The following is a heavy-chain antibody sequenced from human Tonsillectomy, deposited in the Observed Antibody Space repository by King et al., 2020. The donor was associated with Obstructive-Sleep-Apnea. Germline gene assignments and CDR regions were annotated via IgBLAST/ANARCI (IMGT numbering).Heavy chain of an antibody. D-gene: IGHD2-2*01. CDR2: ISGSGGST. J-gene: IGHJ4*02. CDR1: GFTFSSYA. Sequence: VQLVESGGGLVQPGGSLRLSCAASGFTFSSYAMSWVRQAPGKGLEWVSAISGSGGSTYYADSVKGRFTSSGDNSKNTLYLQMNSLRSEDTAVYYCANDRRYQPVSDYWGQGTLVTVSS. V-gene: IGHV3-23*04. CDR3: ANDRRYQPVSDY.